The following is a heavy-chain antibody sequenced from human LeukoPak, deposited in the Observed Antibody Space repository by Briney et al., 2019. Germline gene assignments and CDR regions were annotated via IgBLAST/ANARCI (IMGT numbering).Heavy chain of an antibody. CDR1: GFIFSDYY. CDR2: LSTSGDIM. J-gene: IGHJ3*02. Sequence: GESLRLSCAASGFIFSDYYMSWIRQAPGKGLEWVSYLSTSGDIMYYAGSVKGRFTISRDNAKNSLYLEMDSLRAEDTAVYYCARGHYGGNPADAFDIWGQGTMVTVS. V-gene: IGHV3-11*01. D-gene: IGHD4-23*01. CDR3: ARGHYGGNPADAFDI.